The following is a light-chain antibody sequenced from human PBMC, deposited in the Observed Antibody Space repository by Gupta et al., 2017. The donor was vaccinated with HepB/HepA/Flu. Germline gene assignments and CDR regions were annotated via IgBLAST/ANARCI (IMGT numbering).Light chain of an antibody. V-gene: IGKV3-11*01. CDR2: DVS. CDR3: QQRNYWPIT. J-gene: IGKJ4*01. CDR1: QSVSSY. Sequence: EVVLTQSPATLSLSPGERATLSCRASQSVSSYLAWYQQKPGQAPRLLIYDVSNTATGLPARFSGSGSATDFTLTISSLEPEDFAVYYCQQRNYWPITFGGGTKVEIK.